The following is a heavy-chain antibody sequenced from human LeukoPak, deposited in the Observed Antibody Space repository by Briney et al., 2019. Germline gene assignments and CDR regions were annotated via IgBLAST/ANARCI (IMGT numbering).Heavy chain of an antibody. CDR2: ISAYNGNT. D-gene: IGHD3-10*01. Sequence: GASVKVSCKASGYTFTSYGISWVRQAPGQGLEWMGWISAYNGNTNYAQKFQGRVTITADESTSTAYMELSSLRSEDTAVYYCARVPATGFGEFHNWFDPWGQGTLVTVSS. J-gene: IGHJ5*02. CDR3: ARVPATGFGEFHNWFDP. V-gene: IGHV1-18*01. CDR1: GYTFTSYG.